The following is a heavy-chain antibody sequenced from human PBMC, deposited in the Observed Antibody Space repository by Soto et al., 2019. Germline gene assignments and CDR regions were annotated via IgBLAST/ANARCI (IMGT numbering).Heavy chain of an antibody. CDR3: ASTTYYDFWSGYYTSAFDI. J-gene: IGHJ3*02. V-gene: IGHV1-3*01. CDR2: INAGNGNT. D-gene: IGHD3-3*01. Sequence: GASVKVSCKASGYTFTSYAMNWLRQAPGQRLEWMGWINAGNGNTKYSQKFQGRVTITRDTSASTAYMELSSLRSEDTAVYYCASTTYYDFWSGYYTSAFDIWGQGTMVTVSS. CDR1: GYTFTSYA.